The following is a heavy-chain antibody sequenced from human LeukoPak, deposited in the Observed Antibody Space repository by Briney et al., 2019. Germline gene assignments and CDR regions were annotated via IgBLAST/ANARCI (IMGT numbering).Heavy chain of an antibody. J-gene: IGHJ6*03. V-gene: IGHV1-18*01. Sequence: ASVKVSCKASGYTFTSYGISWVRQAPGQGLEWMGWISAYNGNTNYAQKLQGRVTMTTDTSTSTAYMELRSLRSEDTAVYYCATRGWVQIWRRRYYYYYMDVWGKGTTVTVSS. CDR3: ATRGWVQIWRRRYYYYYMDV. CDR2: ISAYNGNT. CDR1: GYTFTSYG. D-gene: IGHD5-18*01.